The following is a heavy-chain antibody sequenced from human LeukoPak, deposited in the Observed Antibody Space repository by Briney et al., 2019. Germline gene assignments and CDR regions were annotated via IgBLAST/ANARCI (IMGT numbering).Heavy chain of an antibody. Sequence: GASAKVSCKASGYTFISYGINWVRQAPGQGLEWMGWISAYNGNTNYAQKLQGRVTMTIDTSTSTAYMELRSLRSDDTAVYYCARSDPLIAAAGTGFDYWGQGTLVTVSS. CDR2: ISAYNGNT. CDR1: GYTFISYG. D-gene: IGHD6-13*01. CDR3: ARSDPLIAAAGTGFDY. J-gene: IGHJ4*02. V-gene: IGHV1-18*01.